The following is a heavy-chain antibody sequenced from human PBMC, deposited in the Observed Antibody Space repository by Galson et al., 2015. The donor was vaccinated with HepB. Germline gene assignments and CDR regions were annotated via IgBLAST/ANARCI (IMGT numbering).Heavy chain of an antibody. Sequence: LTCTVSGGSISSGGYYWSWIRQHPGKGLEWIGYIYYSGSTYYNPSLKSRVTISVDTSKNQFSLKLSSVTAADTAVYYCARGTYYYDSSGTDDAFDIWGQGTMVTVSS. D-gene: IGHD3-22*01. CDR1: GGSISSGGYY. CDR2: IYYSGST. J-gene: IGHJ3*02. V-gene: IGHV4-31*03. CDR3: ARGTYYYDSSGTDDAFDI.